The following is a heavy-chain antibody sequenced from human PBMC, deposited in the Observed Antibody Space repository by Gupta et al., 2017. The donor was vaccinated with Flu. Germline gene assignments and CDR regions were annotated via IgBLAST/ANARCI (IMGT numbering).Heavy chain of an antibody. CDR1: GGSFSGYF. V-gene: IGHV4-34*01. Sequence: QVQLQQWGAGLLKPSETLSLTCAVYGGSFSGYFWIWIRPPPGKGLEWIGEINHSGSTNYNPSLKSRVTISVDTSKNQFSLKLSSVTAADTAVYYCARGGRVAAAGSRYFDYWGQGTLVTVSS. J-gene: IGHJ4*02. D-gene: IGHD6-13*01. CDR3: ARGGRVAAAGSRYFDY. CDR2: INHSGST.